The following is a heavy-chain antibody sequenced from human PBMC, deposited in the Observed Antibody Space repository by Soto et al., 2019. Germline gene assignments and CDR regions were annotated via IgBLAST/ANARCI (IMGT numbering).Heavy chain of an antibody. J-gene: IGHJ4*02. CDR3: AKDRGLVLSFYFDY. CDR2: ISWNSGSI. CDR1: GFTFDDYA. Sequence: EVQLVESGGGLVQPGRSLRLSCAASGFTFDDYAMHWVRQAPGKSLEWVSGISWNSGSIGYADSVKGRFTISTDNAKNALYLQMNSLRAEDTALYFCAKDRGLVLSFYFDYWGQGTLVTVSS. D-gene: IGHD6-19*01. V-gene: IGHV3-9*01.